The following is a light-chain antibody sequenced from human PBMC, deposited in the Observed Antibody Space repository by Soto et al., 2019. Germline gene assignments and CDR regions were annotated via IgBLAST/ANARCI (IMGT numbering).Light chain of an antibody. CDR3: ENNNSAPLT. CDR1: QGVSNY. CDR2: ATS. J-gene: IGKJ4*01. V-gene: IGKV1-27*01. Sequence: DIQMTQSPSSLSASVGDRVTITCRASQGVSNYLAWYQQKPGKIPKLLIYATSTLQSGVPYRFSGSGSGTDFTLTNSSLLPDDGTTYYCENNNSAPLTFGGSPKVDIK.